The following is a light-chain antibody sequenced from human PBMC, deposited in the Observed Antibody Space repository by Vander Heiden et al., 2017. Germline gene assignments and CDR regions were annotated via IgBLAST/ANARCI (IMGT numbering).Light chain of an antibody. CDR3: NSYAGSNNVV. Sequence: QSALTQPPSAPGSPGQSVPISCPGTSSDVGGYNYVSWYQQHPGKAPKLMIYEVSKRPSGVPDRFAGSKSGNTASLTVSGLQAEDEADYYCNSYAGSNNVVFGGGTKLTVL. J-gene: IGLJ2*01. CDR2: EVS. CDR1: SSDVGGYNY. V-gene: IGLV2-8*01.